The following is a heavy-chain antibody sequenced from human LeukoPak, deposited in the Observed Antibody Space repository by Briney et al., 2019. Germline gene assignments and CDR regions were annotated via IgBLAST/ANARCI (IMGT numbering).Heavy chain of an antibody. D-gene: IGHD6-13*01. J-gene: IGHJ4*02. CDR1: GGSITSGDNY. Sequence: SETLSLTCTVSGGSITSGDNYWSWIRQPPGKGLEWIGYIYYSGSTYYNPSLKSRVTISVDTSKNQFSLKLSSMSAADTAVYYCARGDLYSSSWYGWGQGTLVTVSS. CDR3: ARGDLYSSSWYG. V-gene: IGHV4-30-4*08. CDR2: IYYSGST.